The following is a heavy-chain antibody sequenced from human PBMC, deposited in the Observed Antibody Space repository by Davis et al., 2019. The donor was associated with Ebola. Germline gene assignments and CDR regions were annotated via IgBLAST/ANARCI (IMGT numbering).Heavy chain of an antibody. Sequence: GGSLRLSCAASGFTFSSYAMHWVRQAPSKGLEWVAVISYDGSNKYYADSVKGRFTISRDNSKNTLYLQMNSLRAEDTAVYYCARDTFGAVAGIFDYWGQGTLVTVSS. CDR1: GFTFSSYA. CDR3: ARDTFGAVAGIFDY. D-gene: IGHD6-19*01. V-gene: IGHV3-30-3*01. J-gene: IGHJ4*02. CDR2: ISYDGSNK.